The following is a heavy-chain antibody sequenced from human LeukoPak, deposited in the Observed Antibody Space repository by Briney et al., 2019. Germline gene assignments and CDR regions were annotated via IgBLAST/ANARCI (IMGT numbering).Heavy chain of an antibody. V-gene: IGHV3-23*01. D-gene: IGHD3-10*01. CDR2: ISRRDDYT. CDR3: ANDYRSGSFHDF. J-gene: IGHJ4*02. CDR1: GFTFSTYW. Sequence: GGSLRLSCAAFGFTFSTYWMTWVRQPPGKGLEWVSVISRRDDYTYYADSVKGRFTISRDNSKNTLYLQMNTLRAEDTAVYYCANDYRSGSFHDFWGQGTLVTVSS.